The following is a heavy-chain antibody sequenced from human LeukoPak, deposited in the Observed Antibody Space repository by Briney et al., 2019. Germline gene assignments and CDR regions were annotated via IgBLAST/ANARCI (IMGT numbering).Heavy chain of an antibody. Sequence: GASVKVSCKASGGTFSSYAISWVRQAPGQGLEWMGGIIPIFGTANYAQKFQGRVTITTDESTSTAYMELSRLRSEDTAMYYCVLDDFWSDYAELFDSWGQGTLVTVSS. D-gene: IGHD3-3*01. J-gene: IGHJ4*02. CDR1: GGTFSSYA. V-gene: IGHV1-69*05. CDR2: IIPIFGTA. CDR3: VLDDFWSDYAELFDS.